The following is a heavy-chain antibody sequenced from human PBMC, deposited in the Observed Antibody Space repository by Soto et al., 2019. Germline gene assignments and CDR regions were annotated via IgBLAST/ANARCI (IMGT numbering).Heavy chain of an antibody. CDR3: ATRGTSPFDF. V-gene: IGHV4-4*02. D-gene: IGHD2-2*01. CDR2: IDHSVNT. CDR1: SGSISSTNW. Sequence: PSETLSLPCAVSSGSISSTNWWNWVRHPPGKWLEWIGEIDHSVNTNYNPSLKSRVTISVNKSKNQFSLKLTSVTVADTAVYYCATRGTSPFDFWGQGTLVTVSS. J-gene: IGHJ4*02.